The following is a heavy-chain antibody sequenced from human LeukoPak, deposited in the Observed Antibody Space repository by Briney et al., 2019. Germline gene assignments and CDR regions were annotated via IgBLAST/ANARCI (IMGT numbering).Heavy chain of an antibody. D-gene: IGHD6-13*01. CDR3: ARDTDSSSWYGSYYYYYYMDV. CDR2: VSSSSSYI. V-gene: IGHV3-21*01. J-gene: IGHJ6*03. CDR1: GFTFSSYS. Sequence: GGSLRLSSAASGFTFSSYSMNWVRQAPGQGLEWVSSVSSSSSYIYYADSVKGRFTISRDNAKNSLYLQMNSLRAEDTAVYYCARDTDSSSWYGSYYYYYYMDVWGKATTVTVSS.